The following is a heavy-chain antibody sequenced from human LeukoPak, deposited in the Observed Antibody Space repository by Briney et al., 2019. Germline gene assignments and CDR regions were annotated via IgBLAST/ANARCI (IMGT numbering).Heavy chain of an antibody. CDR3: ARDPAVPVGGYFDY. Sequence: GGSLRLSCAASGFTFSSYEMNWVRQGPGKGLEWVSYISLSGDTMFYADSVKGRFTISRDNPKNSLYLQMNSLRDEDTAVYYCARDPAVPVGGYFDYWGQGTLVTVSS. CDR1: GFTFSSYE. J-gene: IGHJ4*02. CDR2: ISLSGDTM. V-gene: IGHV3-48*03. D-gene: IGHD6-19*01.